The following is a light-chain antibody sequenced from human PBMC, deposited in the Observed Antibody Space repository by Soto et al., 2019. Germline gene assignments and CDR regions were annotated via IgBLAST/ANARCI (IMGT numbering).Light chain of an antibody. CDR2: GAS. CDR1: QSVSSSY. J-gene: IGKJ1*01. V-gene: IGKV3-20*01. Sequence: EIVLTQSPGTLSLSPGERATLSCRASQSVSSSYLAWYQQKPGQAPSLLIYGASRRATGIPDRFSGSGSGTEFSLTTTSLQSEDFAVFYCQQHYNYRPLFGQGTKVDIK. CDR3: QQHYNYRPL.